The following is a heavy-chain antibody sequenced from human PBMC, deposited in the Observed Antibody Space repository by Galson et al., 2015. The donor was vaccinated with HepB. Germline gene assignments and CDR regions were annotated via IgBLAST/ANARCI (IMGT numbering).Heavy chain of an antibody. CDR3: ARDQRGIYENWFDP. CDR1: GYTFTSYA. CDR2: INTNTGNP. V-gene: IGHV7-4-1*02. D-gene: IGHD5/OR15-5a*01. Sequence: SVKVSCKASGYTFTSYAMNWVRQAPGQGLEWMGWINTNTGNPTYAQGFTGRFVFSLDTSVSTAYLQISSLKAEDTAVYYCARDQRGIYENWFDPWGQGTLVTVSS. J-gene: IGHJ5*02.